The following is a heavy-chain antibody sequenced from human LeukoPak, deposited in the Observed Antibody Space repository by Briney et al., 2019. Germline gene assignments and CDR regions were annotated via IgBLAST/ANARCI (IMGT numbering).Heavy chain of an antibody. CDR3: AINTLDSGSYKDAFDI. CDR2: INPNSGGT. D-gene: IGHD1-26*01. J-gene: IGHJ3*02. CDR1: GYTFTGYY. V-gene: IGHV1-2*02. Sequence: GASVKVSCKASGYTFTGYYMHWVRQAPGQGLEWMGWINPNSGGTNYAQKFQGRVTMTGDTSISTAYMELSGLRSDDTAVYYCAINTLDSGSYKDAFDIWGQGTMVTVSS.